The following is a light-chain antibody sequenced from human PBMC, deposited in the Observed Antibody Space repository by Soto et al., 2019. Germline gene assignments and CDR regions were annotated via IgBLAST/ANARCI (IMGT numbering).Light chain of an antibody. CDR3: QQYGSSPIT. Sequence: EIILTQSPATLSLSPGERATLSCGASQSVSSSYVAWYQHRPGLAPSLLIHDASSRATGIPDRFSGSKSGTNFTLTIRRLEPEDAAVYYCQQYGSSPITFGQGTRLEIK. V-gene: IGKV3D-20*01. J-gene: IGKJ5*01. CDR2: DAS. CDR1: QSVSSSY.